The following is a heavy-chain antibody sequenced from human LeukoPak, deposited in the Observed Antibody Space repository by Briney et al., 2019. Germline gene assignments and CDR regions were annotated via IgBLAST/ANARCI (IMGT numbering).Heavy chain of an antibody. CDR2: IYHSGNT. J-gene: IGHJ3*02. CDR3: ARVGGDSSGAFDI. V-gene: IGHV4-4*02. Sequence: SETVSLTCGVSGGSISSSNWWSWVRQPPGKGLEWIGEIYHSGNTNYKSSLKSRVTISVDKSKKQFSLNLSSVTAADTAVYYCARVGGDSSGAFDIWGQGTTVTVSS. D-gene: IGHD6-19*01. CDR1: GGSISSSNW.